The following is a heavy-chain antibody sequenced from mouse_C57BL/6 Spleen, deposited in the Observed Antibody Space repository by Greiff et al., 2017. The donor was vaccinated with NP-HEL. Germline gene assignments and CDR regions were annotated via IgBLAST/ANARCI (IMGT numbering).Heavy chain of an antibody. CDR2: INPGSGGT. D-gene: IGHD1-1*01. J-gene: IGHJ4*01. CDR3: ARSGPVVATRDAMDY. V-gene: IGHV1-54*01. CDR1: GYAFTNYL. Sequence: VQLQQSGAELVRPGTSVKVSCKASGYAFTNYLIEWVKQRPGQGLEWIGVINPGSGGTNYNEKFKGKATLTADKSSSTAYMQLSSLTSEDSAVYFCARSGPVVATRDAMDYWGQGTSVTVSS.